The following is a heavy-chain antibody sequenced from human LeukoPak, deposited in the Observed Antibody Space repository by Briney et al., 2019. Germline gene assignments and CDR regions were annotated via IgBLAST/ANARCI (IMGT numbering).Heavy chain of an antibody. CDR1: GVSIANTFYY. J-gene: IGHJ4*02. Sequence: PSQTLSLTCTVSGVSIANTFYYWNWLRQPAGKGLEWIGRIYTTGSTDYNPSLKSRVTISLDTARNQFSLKLSSVTAAGTAVYYCARRQDGHDYWGQGTLVTVSS. CDR2: IYTTGST. CDR3: ARRQDGHDY. V-gene: IGHV4-61*02.